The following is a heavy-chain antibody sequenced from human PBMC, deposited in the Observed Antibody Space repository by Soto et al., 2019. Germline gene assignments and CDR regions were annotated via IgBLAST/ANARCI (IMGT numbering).Heavy chain of an antibody. CDR2: IYYSGST. D-gene: IGHD3-10*01. CDR3: ARGQKLPGGRYYFYYGFDV. J-gene: IGHJ6*02. Sequence: QLQLQESGSGLVKPSQTLSLTCVVSGGSISSGAYSWSWIRQPPGKGLEWIGYIYYSGSTYYNPSLKSRVAISLDRSKNQFSLRLNSVTAEDTAVYYCARGQKLPGGRYYFYYGFDVWGRGTTVTVSS. V-gene: IGHV4-30-2*01. CDR1: GGSISSGAYS.